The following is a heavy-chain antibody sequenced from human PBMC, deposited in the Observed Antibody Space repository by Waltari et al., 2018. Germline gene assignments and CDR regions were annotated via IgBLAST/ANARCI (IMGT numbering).Heavy chain of an antibody. V-gene: IGHV3-53*01. CDR1: GFTVSSNY. Sequence: EVQLVESGGGLIQPGGSLRLSCAASGFTVSSNYMSWVRQAPGKGLEWVLVSYSGGSTYYADSVKGRFTISRDNSKNTLYLQMNSLRAEDTAVYYCATPKVATIQGGFDYWGQGTLVTVSS. CDR2: SYSGGST. CDR3: ATPKVATIQGGFDY. D-gene: IGHD5-12*01. J-gene: IGHJ4*02.